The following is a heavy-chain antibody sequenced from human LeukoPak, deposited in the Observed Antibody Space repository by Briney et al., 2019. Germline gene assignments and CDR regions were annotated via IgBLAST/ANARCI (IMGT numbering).Heavy chain of an antibody. D-gene: IGHD1-26*01. J-gene: IGHJ4*02. CDR3: ARSDGAGATDY. CDR1: GGSISSHY. V-gene: IGHV4-59*11. Sequence: SETLSLTCSVSGGSISSHYWSWIRQPPGKGLESIGYIYYTGSTDYNPSLKSRVTISLDTSKNQLSLKLNSVTAADAAVYYCARSDGAGATDYWGQGTLVTVSS. CDR2: IYYTGST.